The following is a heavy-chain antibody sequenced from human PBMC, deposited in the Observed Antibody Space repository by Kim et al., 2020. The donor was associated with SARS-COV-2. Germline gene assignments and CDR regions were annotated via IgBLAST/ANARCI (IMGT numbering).Heavy chain of an antibody. D-gene: IGHD2-15*01. V-gene: IGHV3-30*18. CDR1: GFTFSSYG. CDR3: AKESLGYCSGGSCYYGDY. J-gene: IGHJ4*02. Sequence: GGSLRLSCAASGFTFSSYGMHWVRQAPGKGLEWVAVISYDGSNKYYADSVKGRFTISRDNSKNTLYLQMNSLRAEDTAVYYCAKESLGYCSGGSCYYGDYWGQGTLVTVSS. CDR2: ISYDGSNK.